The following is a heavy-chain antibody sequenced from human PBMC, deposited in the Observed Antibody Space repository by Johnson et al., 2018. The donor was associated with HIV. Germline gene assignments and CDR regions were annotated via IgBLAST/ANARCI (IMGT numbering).Heavy chain of an antibody. CDR2: IKQDGGDI. CDR1: GFSLSSYW. Sequence: VQLVESGGGLVQPGGSLRLSCAASGFSLSSYWMSWVRQGPGKGLEWVANIKQDGGDIYYVDSVKGRCTISRDNAKNSLYLQMNSLRGDETAVYYCSSGNRQYYYDSSGDAFDIWGQGTMVTVSS. J-gene: IGHJ3*02. CDR3: SSGNRQYYYDSSGDAFDI. D-gene: IGHD3-22*01. V-gene: IGHV3-7*02.